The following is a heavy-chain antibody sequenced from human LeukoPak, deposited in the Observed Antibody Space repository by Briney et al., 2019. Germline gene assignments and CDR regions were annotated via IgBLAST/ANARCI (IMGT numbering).Heavy chain of an antibody. D-gene: IGHD6-19*01. J-gene: IGHJ4*02. CDR3: ARDGSAWSRDY. Sequence: GGSLRLSCAASGFIVNTNYMTWVRQAPGKGLEWVSTISYSGSPYYTESVKGRFTISRGNAKNSVYLQMNSLRVEDTALYYCARDGSAWSRDYWGQGTLVTVSS. V-gene: IGHV3-69-1*01. CDR2: ISYSGSP. CDR1: GFIVNTNY.